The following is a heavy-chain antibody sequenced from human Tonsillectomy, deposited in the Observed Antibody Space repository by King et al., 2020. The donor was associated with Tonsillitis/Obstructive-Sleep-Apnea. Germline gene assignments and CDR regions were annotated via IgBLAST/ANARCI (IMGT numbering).Heavy chain of an antibody. V-gene: IGHV3-9*01. CDR2: ISWNSGKR. J-gene: IGHJ3*02. CDR1: GFTFDDYA. Sequence: VQLVESGGGLVQPGRSLRLSCAASGFTFDDYAMYWVRQAPGKGLEWVSGISWNSGKRVYADSVKGRFTISRDNAKNSLYLHLNSLRAEDTALYYCAKGLIIATSGTPGDAFDIWGQGTMVTVSS. CDR3: AKGLIIATSGTPGDAFDI. D-gene: IGHD6-13*01.